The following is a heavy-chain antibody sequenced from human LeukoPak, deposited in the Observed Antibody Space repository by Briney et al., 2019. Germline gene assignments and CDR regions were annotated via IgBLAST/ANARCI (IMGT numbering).Heavy chain of an antibody. CDR3: ARGIQLWIYLYYYDSSGYYVFDY. J-gene: IGHJ4*02. V-gene: IGHV4-34*01. Sequence: SETLSLTCAVYGGSFSGYYWSWIRQPPGKGLEWIGEINHSGSTNYNPSLKSRVTISVDTSKNQFSLKLSSVTAADTAVYYCARGIQLWIYLYYYDSSGYYVFDYWGQGTLVTVSS. D-gene: IGHD3-22*01. CDR1: GGSFSGYY. CDR2: INHSGST.